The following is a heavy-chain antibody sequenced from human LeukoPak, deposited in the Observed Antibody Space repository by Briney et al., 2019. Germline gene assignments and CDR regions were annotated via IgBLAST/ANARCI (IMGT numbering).Heavy chain of an antibody. CDR1: GNTFTGYY. CDR3: ARDQEGFDY. J-gene: IGHJ4*02. Sequence: ASVKVSCKASGNTFTGYYMHWVRQAPGQGLEWMGMIYPRDGSTSYAQKFQGRVTVTRDTSTSTVHMELSGLRSEDTAVYYCARDQEGFDYWGQGTLVTVSS. CDR2: IYPRDGST. V-gene: IGHV1-46*01.